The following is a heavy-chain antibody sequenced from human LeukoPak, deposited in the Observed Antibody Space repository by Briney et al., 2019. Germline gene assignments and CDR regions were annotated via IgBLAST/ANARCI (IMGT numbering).Heavy chain of an antibody. CDR1: GYRFTTFW. Sequence: GESLKTSCKVSGYRFTTFWIGWVRQTPGKGLELMGVIYPDDSDTKYSPPFQGQVTVSADKSIKTAYLQWGSLKASDTGIYYCARGRGGYTGYENFDYWGQGTQVTVSS. V-gene: IGHV5-51*01. CDR2: IYPDDSDT. D-gene: IGHD5-18*01. CDR3: ARGRGGYTGYENFDY. J-gene: IGHJ4*02.